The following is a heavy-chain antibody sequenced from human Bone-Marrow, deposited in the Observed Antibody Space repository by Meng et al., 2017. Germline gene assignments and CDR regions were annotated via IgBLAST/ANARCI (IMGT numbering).Heavy chain of an antibody. J-gene: IGHJ5*02. CDR2: IGHSGFT. Sequence: QPQLQESGPGLVRPSEALSLTWSVCGGSISTSGYYWGWIRQRPGKGLEWIGSIGHSGFTYYTPSLKSRVTVSIDTSRNQFSLWLTSVTAADTAVYYCVRSSAWVRTGFDPWGQGTLVTVSS. CDR1: GGSISTSGYY. CDR3: VRSSAWVRTGFDP. V-gene: IGHV4-39*01. D-gene: IGHD6-19*01.